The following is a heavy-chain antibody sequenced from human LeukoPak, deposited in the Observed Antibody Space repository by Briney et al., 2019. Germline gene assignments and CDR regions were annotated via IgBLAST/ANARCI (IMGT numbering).Heavy chain of an antibody. J-gene: IGHJ5*02. CDR2: IDKKDKGYATAT. D-gene: IGHD1-26*01. CDR1: GFSLSGSA. Sequence: GGSRRLSCAVSGFSLSGSAIRWVRQSSGKGLEWVGQIDKKDKGYATATAYAASVKGRFTISRDDSINTAYLQMKSLKTEDTALYYCTRDSGTYNWFDPWGQGSLVTVSS. CDR3: TRDSGTYNWFDP. V-gene: IGHV3-73*01.